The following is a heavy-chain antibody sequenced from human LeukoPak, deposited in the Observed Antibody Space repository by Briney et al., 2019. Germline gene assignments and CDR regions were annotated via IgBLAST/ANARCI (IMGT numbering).Heavy chain of an antibody. D-gene: IGHD2-2*01. J-gene: IGHJ5*02. Sequence: GESLKISCKGSGCSFTTYWIGWVRQMPGKGLEWMGIIYPGNSDTRYSPSFQGQVTISADKSISTAFLQWSSLKASDTAIYYCARSYLSRNWFDPWGQGTLVTVSS. CDR3: ARSYLSRNWFDP. V-gene: IGHV5-51*01. CDR2: IYPGNSDT. CDR1: GCSFTTYW.